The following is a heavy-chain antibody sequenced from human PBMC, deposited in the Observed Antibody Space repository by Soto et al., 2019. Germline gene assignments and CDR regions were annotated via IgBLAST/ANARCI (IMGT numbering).Heavy chain of an antibody. J-gene: IGHJ6*03. Sequence: QVQLVESGGGVVQPGRSLRLSCAASGLTFSSYGMHWVRQAPGKGLEWVAVISYDGSNKYYADSVTGRFTISRDNSKNTRYLQMNSLRAEDTAVYYCAKDLVYDYIWGSNFYYMDVWGKGTTVTVSS. CDR2: ISYDGSNK. CDR3: AKDLVYDYIWGSNFYYMDV. CDR1: GLTFSSYG. V-gene: IGHV3-30*18. D-gene: IGHD3-16*01.